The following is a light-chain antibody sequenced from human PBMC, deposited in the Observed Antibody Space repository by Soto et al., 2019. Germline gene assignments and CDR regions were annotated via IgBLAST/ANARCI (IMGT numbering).Light chain of an antibody. J-gene: IGKJ4*01. Sequence: EIVMTQSPATLSVSPGERATLSCRASQSVGSDLAWYQQKPGQAPRLVIYDIFNRATGVPTRISGSGSGTEFTLTISSLQSEDFAVYYCQQYNSWPRTFGGGTKVDIK. CDR1: QSVGSD. V-gene: IGKV3D-15*01. CDR2: DIF. CDR3: QQYNSWPRT.